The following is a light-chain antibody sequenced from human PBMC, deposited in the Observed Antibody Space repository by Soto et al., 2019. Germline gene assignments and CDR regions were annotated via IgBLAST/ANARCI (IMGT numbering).Light chain of an antibody. CDR1: QSISSW. J-gene: IGKJ1*01. V-gene: IGKV1-5*01. Sequence: DIQMTQSRSTLSASVADRVTITCRASQSISSWLAWYQQKPGKAPKLLIYDASSLKSGVPSRFSGSGSGTEFTLTISSLQPDDFATYYCQQYNSYWTFGQGTKVDIK. CDR3: QQYNSYWT. CDR2: DAS.